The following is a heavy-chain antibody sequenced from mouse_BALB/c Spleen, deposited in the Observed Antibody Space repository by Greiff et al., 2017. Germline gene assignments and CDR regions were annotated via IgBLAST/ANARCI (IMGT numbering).Heavy chain of an antibody. V-gene: IGHV1-7*01. J-gene: IGHJ4*01. CDR1: GYTFTSYW. D-gene: IGHD2-1*01. CDR2: INPSTGYT. CDR3: ARGFYGNYPYAMDY. Sequence: VQLQQSGAELAKPGASVKMSCKASGYTFTSYWMHWVKQRPGQGLEWIGYINPSTGYTEYNQKFKDKATLTVDKSSSTAYMQLSSPTSEDSAVYYCARGFYGNYPYAMDYWGQGTSVTVSS.